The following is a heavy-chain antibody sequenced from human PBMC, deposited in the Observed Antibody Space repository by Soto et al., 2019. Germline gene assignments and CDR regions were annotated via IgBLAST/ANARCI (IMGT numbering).Heavy chain of an antibody. CDR3: PRNVAYYYDSSGEIFDY. CDR1: GGTFSSYA. D-gene: IGHD3-22*01. V-gene: IGHV1-69*12. CDR2: IIPIVGTA. Sequence: QVQLVQSGAEVKKPGSSVKVSCKASGGTFSSYAISWVRQAPGQGLEWMGGIIPIVGTANYAQKFQGRVTITADESMRTAYMELSSLRSEDTAVYYCPRNVAYYYDSSGEIFDYWGQGTLVTVSS. J-gene: IGHJ4*02.